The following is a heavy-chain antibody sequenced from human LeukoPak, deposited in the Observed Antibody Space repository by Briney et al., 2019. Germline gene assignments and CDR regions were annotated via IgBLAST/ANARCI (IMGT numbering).Heavy chain of an antibody. D-gene: IGHD5-18*01. J-gene: IGHJ6*02. Sequence: PGESLKISCKGSGYSFTSYWISWVRQIPGKGLEWRGRIDPSDSYTNYSPSFQGHLTISADKSISTAYLQWSSLKASDTAMYYCARLGTAMVPDYYYYGMDVWGQGTTVTVSS. CDR1: GYSFTSYW. CDR3: ARLGTAMVPDYYYYGMDV. V-gene: IGHV5-10-1*01. CDR2: IDPSDSYT.